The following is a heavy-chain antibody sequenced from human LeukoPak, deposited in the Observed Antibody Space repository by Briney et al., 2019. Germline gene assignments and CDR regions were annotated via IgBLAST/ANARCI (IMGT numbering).Heavy chain of an antibody. Sequence: GGSLRLSCAASGFTFNTYAMSWVRRAPGKGLEWVLAIGTAGDNTYYADSVKGRFTISRDNSKSTLYLQMDSLRAEDTAVYYCAKDLKSSGWDFDYWGQGTLVTVSS. CDR3: AKDLKSSGWDFDY. V-gene: IGHV3-23*01. CDR1: GFTFNTYA. CDR2: IGTAGDNT. J-gene: IGHJ4*02. D-gene: IGHD6-19*01.